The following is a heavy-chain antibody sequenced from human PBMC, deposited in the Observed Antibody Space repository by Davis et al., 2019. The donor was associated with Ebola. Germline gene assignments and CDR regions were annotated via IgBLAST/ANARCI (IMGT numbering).Heavy chain of an antibody. Sequence: GESLKISCKGSGYSFTRHWIGWVRQMPGKGLEWVGIIYPSDSDSRYSPSFQGQVTISADTSTTTAYLQWSSLKASDTAMYYCARRAMYFDVGGGYRQRDSFDIWGQGTMVTVSS. V-gene: IGHV5-51*01. CDR3: ARRAMYFDVGGGYRQRDSFDI. J-gene: IGHJ3*02. D-gene: IGHD3-3*01. CDR1: GYSFTRHW. CDR2: IYPSDSDS.